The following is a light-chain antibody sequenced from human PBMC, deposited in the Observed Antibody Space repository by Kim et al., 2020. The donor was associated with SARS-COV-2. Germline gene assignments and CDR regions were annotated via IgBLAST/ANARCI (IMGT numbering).Light chain of an antibody. CDR1: QSVSSSY. Sequence: PGERATLSCRASQSVSSSYLAWYQHKPGQAPRLLIYGASSRATGIPDRFSGSGSGTDFTLTISRLEPEDFAVYYCQQYGSSPPVYTFGQGTKLEI. CDR3: QQYGSSPPVYT. J-gene: IGKJ2*01. CDR2: GAS. V-gene: IGKV3-20*01.